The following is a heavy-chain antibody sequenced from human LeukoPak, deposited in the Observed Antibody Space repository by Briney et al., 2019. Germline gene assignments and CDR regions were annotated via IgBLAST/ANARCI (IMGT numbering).Heavy chain of an antibody. CDR3: AGPSGRYYYYYMDV. CDR2: ISYDGGIK. CDR1: EFTFSRYG. J-gene: IGHJ6*03. V-gene: IGHV3-30*03. Sequence: GRSLRLSCAASEFTFSRYGIHWVRQAPGKGLEWVAVISYDGGIKYYADSVKGRFTISRDNSKNTLYLEMNSLGAEDTGVYYCAGPSGRYYYYYMDVWGKGTTVTVSS.